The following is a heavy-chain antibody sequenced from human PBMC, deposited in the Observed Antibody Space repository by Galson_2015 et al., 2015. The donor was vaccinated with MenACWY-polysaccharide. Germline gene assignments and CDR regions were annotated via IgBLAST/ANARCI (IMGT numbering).Heavy chain of an antibody. Sequence: SVKVSCKASGYTFTSYGISWVRQAPGQGLEWMGIINPSGGSTSYAQKFQGRVTMTRDTSTSTVYMELSSLRSEDTAVYYCARDAPLGYCTNGVCYSDYYYYMDVWGKGTTVTVSS. J-gene: IGHJ6*03. CDR2: INPSGGST. CDR1: GYTFTSYG. D-gene: IGHD2-8*01. CDR3: ARDAPLGYCTNGVCYSDYYYYMDV. V-gene: IGHV1-46*01.